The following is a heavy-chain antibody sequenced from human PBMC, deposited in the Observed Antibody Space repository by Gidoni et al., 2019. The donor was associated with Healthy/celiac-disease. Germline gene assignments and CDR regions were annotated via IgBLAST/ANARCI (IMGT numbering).Heavy chain of an antibody. D-gene: IGHD2-2*02. J-gene: IGHJ4*02. CDR2: ISYDGSNI. V-gene: IGHV3-30*18. CDR3: AKDQVEIVVVPAAILDY. CDR1: GFTFSRYG. Sequence: QVQLVESGGGVVQPGRSLRLSFAASGFTFSRYGMHWVRQAPGKGLEWVAVISYDGSNIYYADSVKGRFTISRDKSKNTLYLQMNSLRAEDTAVYYCAKDQVEIVVVPAAILDYWGQGTLVTVSS.